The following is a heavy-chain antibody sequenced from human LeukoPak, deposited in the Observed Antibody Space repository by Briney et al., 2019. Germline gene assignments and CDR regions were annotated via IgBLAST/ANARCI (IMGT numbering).Heavy chain of an antibody. J-gene: IGHJ4*02. D-gene: IGHD3-10*01. CDR3: ARHHGSGSFTN. CDR2: IYYSGST. Sequence: SETLSLTCTVSGGSISSYYWSWIRQPPGKGLEWIGYIYYSGSTKYNPSLKSQVTISLDTSKNQFSLRLSSVTAADTAVYYCARHHGSGSFTNWGQGTLVTVSS. V-gene: IGHV4-59*08. CDR1: GGSISSYY.